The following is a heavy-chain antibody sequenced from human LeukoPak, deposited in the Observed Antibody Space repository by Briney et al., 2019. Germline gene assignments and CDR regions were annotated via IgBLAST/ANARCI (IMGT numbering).Heavy chain of an antibody. Sequence: SSETLSLTCTVSGDSISTYYWSWIRQSPGKGLEWIGFIYYTGSTTYNPSLKSRVTLSLDTSMNQFSLHLSSVTAADTAVYYCSRQGDYGDYVFAYWGQGTLVTVSS. CDR2: IYYTGST. J-gene: IGHJ4*02. D-gene: IGHD4-17*01. V-gene: IGHV4-59*08. CDR3: SRQGDYGDYVFAY. CDR1: GDSISTYY.